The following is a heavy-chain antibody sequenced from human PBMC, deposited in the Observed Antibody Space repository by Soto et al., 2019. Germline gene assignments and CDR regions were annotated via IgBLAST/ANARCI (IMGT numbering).Heavy chain of an antibody. Sequence: SETLSLTCTVSGGSISSGGYYWSWIRQHPGKGLEWIGYIYYSGSTYYNPSLKSRVTISVDTSKNQFSLKLSSVTAADTAGYYSASQPVGYDPFFAYWGHGTLVPVSS. D-gene: IGHD5-12*01. J-gene: IGHJ4*01. V-gene: IGHV4-31*03. CDR3: ASQPVGYDPFFAY. CDR2: IYYSGST. CDR1: GGSISSGGYY.